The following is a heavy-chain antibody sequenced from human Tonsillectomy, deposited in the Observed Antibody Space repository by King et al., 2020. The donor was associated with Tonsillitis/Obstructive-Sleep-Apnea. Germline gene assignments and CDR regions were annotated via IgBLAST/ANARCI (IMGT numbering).Heavy chain of an antibody. V-gene: IGHV4-4*02. J-gene: IGHJ5*02. CDR3: SKSQRPYEGGDCFDP. D-gene: IGHD3-16*01. CDR2: ICHSGST. CDR1: GGSISSSNW. Sequence: VQLQESGPGLVKPSGTLSLTCAVSGGSISSSNWWSWVRQPPGKGLEWMGEICHSGSTNYNSSLKSRVTISVDTSKNQFSLKLSSVTAADTAVYYCSKSQRPYEGGDCFDPWGQGTLVTVSS.